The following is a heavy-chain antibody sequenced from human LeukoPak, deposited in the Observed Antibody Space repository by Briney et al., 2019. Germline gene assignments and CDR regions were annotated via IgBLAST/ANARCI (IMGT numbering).Heavy chain of an antibody. CDR3: AKTFSPYHYGDY. D-gene: IGHD2/OR15-2a*01. J-gene: IGHJ4*02. CDR1: GFTFSSYA. CDR2: IRYSGGST. V-gene: IGHV3-23*01. Sequence: GGSLRLSCAASGFTFSSYAMSWVRQAPGKGLEWVSAIRYSGGSTYYADSVKGRFTISRDNSKSTLYLQMNSLRAEDTFVYYCAKTFSPYHYGDYWGQGTLVTVSS.